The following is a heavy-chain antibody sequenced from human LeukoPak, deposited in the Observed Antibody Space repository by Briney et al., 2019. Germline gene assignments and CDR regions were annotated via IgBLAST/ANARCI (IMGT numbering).Heavy chain of an antibody. V-gene: IGHV3-30*03. CDR2: ISYDGSNK. D-gene: IGHD5-18*01. J-gene: IGHJ4*02. CDR3: ARPWIQLWVFDY. CDR1: GFTFSTYS. Sequence: GGSLRLSCAASGFTFSTYSMNWVRQAPGKGLEWVAVISYDGSNKYYADSVKGRFTISRDNSKNTLYLQMNSLRAEDTAVYYCARPWIQLWVFDYWGQGTLVTVSS.